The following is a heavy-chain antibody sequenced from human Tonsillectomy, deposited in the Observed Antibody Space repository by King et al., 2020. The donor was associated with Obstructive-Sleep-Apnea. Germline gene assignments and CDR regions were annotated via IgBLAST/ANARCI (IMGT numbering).Heavy chain of an antibody. CDR3: AKANYGDYSLGY. J-gene: IGHJ4*02. Sequence: VQLVESGGGVVQPGRSLRLSCATSRFTFSSYGMHWVRQAPGKGLEWVAVISYDGSIKHYADSVKGRFTISRDNSKNTLYLQMNSLRAEDTAVYYCAKANYGDYSLGYWGQGTLVTVSS. CDR2: ISYDGSIK. V-gene: IGHV3-30*18. CDR1: RFTFSSYG. D-gene: IGHD4-17*01.